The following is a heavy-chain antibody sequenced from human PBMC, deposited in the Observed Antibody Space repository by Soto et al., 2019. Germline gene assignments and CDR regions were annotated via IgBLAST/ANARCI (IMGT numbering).Heavy chain of an antibody. Sequence: GGSLRLSCAASGFTFSSYDMHWVRQATGKGLEWVSAIGTAGDTYYPGSVKGRFTISRENAKNSLYLQMNSLRAGDTAVYYCARGKSQQLGILGWFDPWGQGTLVTVSS. CDR1: GFTFSSYD. CDR2: IGTAGDT. J-gene: IGHJ5*02. CDR3: ARGKSQQLGILGWFDP. D-gene: IGHD6-13*01. V-gene: IGHV3-13*01.